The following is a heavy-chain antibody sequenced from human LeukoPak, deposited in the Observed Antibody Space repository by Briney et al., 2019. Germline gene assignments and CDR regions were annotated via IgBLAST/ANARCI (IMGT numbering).Heavy chain of an antibody. CDR3: ARIGPAGRIVGATFLDYFDY. CDR2: IDWDDDK. Sequence: TLSLTCDVSDYSINSNYYWGWIRQPPGKALEWLARIDWDDDKYYSTSLKTRLTISKDTSKNQVVLTMTNMDPVDTATYYCARIGPAGRIVGATFLDYFDYWGQGTLVTVSS. CDR1: DYSINSNYYW. D-gene: IGHD1-26*01. V-gene: IGHV2-70*11. J-gene: IGHJ4*02.